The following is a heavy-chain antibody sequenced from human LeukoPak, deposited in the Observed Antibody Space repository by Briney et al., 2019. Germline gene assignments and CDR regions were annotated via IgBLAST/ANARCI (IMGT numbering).Heavy chain of an antibody. CDR3: AGIAAAGNVDY. V-gene: IGHV4-39*01. CDR2: IYYSGST. J-gene: IGHJ4*02. D-gene: IGHD6-13*01. Sequence: SETLSLTCTVSGGSISSSSYYWGWIRQPPGKGLEWIGSIYYSGSTYYNPSLKSRVTISVDTSKNQFSLKLSSVTAAYTAVYYCAGIAAAGNVDYWGQGTLVTVSS. CDR1: GGSISSSSYY.